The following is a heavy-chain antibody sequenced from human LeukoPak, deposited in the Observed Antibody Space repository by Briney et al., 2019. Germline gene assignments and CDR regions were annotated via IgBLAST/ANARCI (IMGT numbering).Heavy chain of an antibody. CDR1: GGSISSHY. Sequence: SETLSLTCTVSGGSISSHYWIWIRQPPGKGLEWIGFVYYSGSTNCNPSLKSRVTISVATSKNQSSLKLSSVTAAHTAVYYCARVSSSWPYYYYGMDVWGQGTTVTVSS. CDR2: VYYSGST. CDR3: ARVSSSWPYYYYGMDV. D-gene: IGHD6-13*01. V-gene: IGHV4-59*11. J-gene: IGHJ6*02.